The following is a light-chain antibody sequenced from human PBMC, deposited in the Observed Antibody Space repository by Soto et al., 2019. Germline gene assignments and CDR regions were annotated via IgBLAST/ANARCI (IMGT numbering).Light chain of an antibody. J-gene: IGKJ5*01. Sequence: DIQMTQSPSTLSASLGDRVTITCRASQSISSWLAWYQQKPGKAPKLLIYDASSLESGVPSRFSGSGSGTEFTLTISSLEPEDFAVYYCQQRSNWPPITFGQGTRLEIK. CDR2: DAS. V-gene: IGKV1-5*01. CDR1: QSISSW. CDR3: QQRSNWPPIT.